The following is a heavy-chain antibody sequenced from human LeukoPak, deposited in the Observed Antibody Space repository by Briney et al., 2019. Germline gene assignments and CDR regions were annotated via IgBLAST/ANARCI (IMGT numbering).Heavy chain of an antibody. CDR3: ARVTGGYNLVDY. CDR1: GFTFSSYW. Sequence: GGSLGLSCAASGFTFSSYWMHWVRQAPGKGLVWVSRISDDGGHTFHADSVKGRFAMSRDNSKNTLYLQMNSLRAEDTGVYYCARVTGGYNLVDYWGQGTLVTVSS. J-gene: IGHJ4*02. CDR2: ISDDGGHT. D-gene: IGHD5-24*01. V-gene: IGHV3-74*01.